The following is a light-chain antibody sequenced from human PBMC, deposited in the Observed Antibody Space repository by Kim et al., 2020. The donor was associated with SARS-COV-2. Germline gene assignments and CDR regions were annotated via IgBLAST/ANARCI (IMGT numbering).Light chain of an antibody. CDR1: HDIRND. CDR2: GAS. V-gene: IGKV1-17*01. CDR3: LQHSTYPIT. Sequence: ASGGDRVTITCRASHDIRNDLGWYQQNPGRAPKRLIYGASSLQSGVPSRFSGSGSGTEFTLTISSVQPEDFATYFCLQHSTYPITFGQGTRLEIK. J-gene: IGKJ5*01.